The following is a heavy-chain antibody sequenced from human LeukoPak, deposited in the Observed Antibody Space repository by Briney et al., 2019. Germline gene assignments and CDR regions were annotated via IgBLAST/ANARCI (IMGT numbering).Heavy chain of an antibody. D-gene: IGHD4-17*01. CDR1: GGSISSGGYY. CDR3: ARGGQYHFNGDYESSVGY. Sequence: SQTLSLTCTVSGGSISSGGYYWSWIRQHPGKGLEWIGYIYYSGTTYYNPSLKSRVTISVDTSKNQFSLKLSSVTAADTAVYYCARGGQYHFNGDYESSVGYWGQGTLVTVSS. J-gene: IGHJ4*02. V-gene: IGHV4-31*03. CDR2: IYYSGTT.